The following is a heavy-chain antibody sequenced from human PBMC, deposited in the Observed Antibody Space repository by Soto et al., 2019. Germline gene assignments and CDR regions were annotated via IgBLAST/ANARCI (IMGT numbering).Heavy chain of an antibody. CDR3: ARGQQYYDFWSGYYPSRNWFDP. J-gene: IGHJ5*02. CDR1: GYTFTSYD. CDR2: MNPNSGNT. Sequence: WASVKVSCKASGYTFTSYDINWVRQATGQGLEWMGWMNPNSGNTGYAQKFQGRVTMTRNTSISTAYMELSSLRSEDTAVYYCARGQQYYDFWSGYYPSRNWFDPWGQGTLVTVSS. D-gene: IGHD3-3*01. V-gene: IGHV1-8*01.